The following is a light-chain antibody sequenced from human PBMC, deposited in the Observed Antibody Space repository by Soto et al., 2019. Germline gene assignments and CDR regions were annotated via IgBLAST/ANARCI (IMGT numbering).Light chain of an antibody. CDR3: CSYVSGTSWV. CDR1: SSDVGAYNL. J-gene: IGLJ3*02. Sequence: QSVLTQPASVSGSPGQSITISCTGTSSDVGAYNLVSWYQQHPGKAPTVLIYEATKRPSGVSNRFSGSKSGNTASLTISGLQAEDEADYYCCSYVSGTSWVFGGGTKVTVL. CDR2: EAT. V-gene: IGLV2-23*01.